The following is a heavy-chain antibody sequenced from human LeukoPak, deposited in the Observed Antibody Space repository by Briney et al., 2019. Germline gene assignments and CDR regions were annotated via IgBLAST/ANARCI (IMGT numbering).Heavy chain of an antibody. J-gene: IGHJ6*03. CDR1: GFTFSSYW. V-gene: IGHV3-74*01. Sequence: GGSLRLSCAASGFTFSSYWMHWVRQALGKGLVWVSRIITDGSSTTYADSVRGRFTISRDNAKNTLYLQMNSLRAEDTAVYYCARENGGSYFYMDVWGKGTTVTVSS. D-gene: IGHD1-1*01. CDR3: ARENGGSYFYMDV. CDR2: IITDGSST.